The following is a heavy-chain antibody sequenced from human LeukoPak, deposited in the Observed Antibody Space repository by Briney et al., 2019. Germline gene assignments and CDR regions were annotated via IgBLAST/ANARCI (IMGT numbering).Heavy chain of an antibody. Sequence: PGGSLRLSCAASGFIFSNYGMNWVRQAPGKGLEWVSYISSSGSTIYYADSVKGRFTISRDNAKNSLYLQMNSLRAEDTAVYYCARVNIPYYFDYWGQGTLVTVSS. D-gene: IGHD2/OR15-2a*01. V-gene: IGHV3-48*03. J-gene: IGHJ4*02. CDR2: ISSSGSTI. CDR3: ARVNIPYYFDY. CDR1: GFIFSNYG.